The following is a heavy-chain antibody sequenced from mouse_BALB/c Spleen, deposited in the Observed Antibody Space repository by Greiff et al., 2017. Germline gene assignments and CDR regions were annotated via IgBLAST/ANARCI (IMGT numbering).Heavy chain of an antibody. CDR1: GFTFNTYA. Sequence: EVHLVESGGGLVQPKGSLKLSCAASGFTFNTYAMNWVRQAPGKGLEWVARIRSKSNNYATYYADSVKDRFTISRDDSQSMLYLQMNNLKTEDTAMYYCVRQFITTVVGPDAMDYWGQGTSVTVSS. CDR2: IRSKSNNYAT. J-gene: IGHJ4*01. V-gene: IGHV10-1*02. D-gene: IGHD1-1*01. CDR3: VRQFITTVVGPDAMDY.